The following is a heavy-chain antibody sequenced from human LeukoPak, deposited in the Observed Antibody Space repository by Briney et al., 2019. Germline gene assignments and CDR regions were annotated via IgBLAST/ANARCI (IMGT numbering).Heavy chain of an antibody. CDR3: ARSYGAAGTSGRTLWSDY. CDR1: GGSISSSSYY. CDR2: IYYSGST. D-gene: IGHD6-13*01. V-gene: IGHV4-39*01. Sequence: SETLSLTCTVSGGSISSSSYYWGWIRQPPGKGLEWIGSIYYSGSTYYNPSLKSRVTISVDTSKNQFSLKLSSVTAADTAVYYCARSYGAAGTSGRTLWSDYWGQGTLVTVSS. J-gene: IGHJ4*02.